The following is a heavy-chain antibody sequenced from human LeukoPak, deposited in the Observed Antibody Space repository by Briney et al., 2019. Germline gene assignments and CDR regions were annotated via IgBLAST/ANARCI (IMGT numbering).Heavy chain of an antibody. Sequence: GGSVTLLCTVSGFTFSILQVKWVRQAPGKGLEWVAYITNSGSTIDYADSVKGRFTISRDNARNSLYLQISSLRAEDTAVYYCVRGGGPSHKSKAFNLWGQRTMVTVSS. J-gene: IGHJ3*01. CDR2: ITNSGSTI. D-gene: IGHD2-15*01. CDR1: GFTFSILQ. V-gene: IGHV3-48*03. CDR3: VRGGGPSHKSKAFNL.